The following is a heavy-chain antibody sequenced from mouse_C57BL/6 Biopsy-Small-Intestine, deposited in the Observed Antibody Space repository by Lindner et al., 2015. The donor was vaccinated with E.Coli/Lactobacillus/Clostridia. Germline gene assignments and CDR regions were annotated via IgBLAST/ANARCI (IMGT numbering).Heavy chain of an antibody. V-gene: IGHV1-81*01. CDR2: IYPRSGNT. J-gene: IGHJ4*01. Sequence: VQLQESGAELARPGASVKLSCKASGYIFTSYGIIWVKQRVGQGLEWIGQIYPRSGNTYYNEKFKGKATLTADKSSSTAHMELRSLTSEDSAVYFCARGDYDVGYFYAMDHWGQGTSVTVSS. CDR3: ARGDYDVGYFYAMDH. D-gene: IGHD2-4*01. CDR1: GYIFTSYG.